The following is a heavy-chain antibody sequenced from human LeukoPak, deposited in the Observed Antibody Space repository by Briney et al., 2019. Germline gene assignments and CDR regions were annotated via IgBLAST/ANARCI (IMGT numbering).Heavy chain of an antibody. J-gene: IGHJ6*03. D-gene: IGHD1-26*01. CDR2: INWNGGST. V-gene: IGHV3-20*04. CDR1: GFTFDDYG. CDR3: ARLGATTEYYYYYMDV. Sequence: GGSLRLSCAASGFTFDDYGMSWVRQAPGKGLEWVSGINWNGGSTGYADSVKGRFTISRDNAKNSLYLQTNSLRAEDTALYYCARLGATTEYYYYYMDVWGKGTTVTVSS.